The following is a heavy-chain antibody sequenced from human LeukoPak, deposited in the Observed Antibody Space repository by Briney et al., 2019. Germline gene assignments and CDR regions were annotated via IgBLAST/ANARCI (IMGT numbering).Heavy chain of an antibody. D-gene: IGHD6-13*01. Sequence: GGSLRLSCAASGFTFSGYPIHWVRQAPGKGLEWVAVISYGGSNKYYADSVKGRFTISRDSSKNTLYLQMNSLRAEDTAVYYCARVLISSWPYYFDYWGQGTLVTVSS. J-gene: IGHJ4*02. CDR3: ARVLISSWPYYFDY. CDR2: ISYGGSNK. CDR1: GFTFSGYP. V-gene: IGHV3-30*14.